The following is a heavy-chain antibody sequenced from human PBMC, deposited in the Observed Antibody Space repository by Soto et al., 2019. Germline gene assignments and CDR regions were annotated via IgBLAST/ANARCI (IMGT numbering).Heavy chain of an antibody. Sequence: EVQLLESGGGLVQPGGSLRLSCAASGFTFSSYAMSWVRQAPGKGLEWVSAISGSGGSTYYADSVKGRFTISRDNSKNTQYLQMNSLRAEDTAGEYGASVRGDWSSTSGQQLDHWGQGTLVTVSS. V-gene: IGHV3-23*01. CDR3: ASVRGDWSSTSGQQLDH. J-gene: IGHJ5*02. D-gene: IGHD2-2*01. CDR1: GFTFSSYA. CDR2: ISGSGGST.